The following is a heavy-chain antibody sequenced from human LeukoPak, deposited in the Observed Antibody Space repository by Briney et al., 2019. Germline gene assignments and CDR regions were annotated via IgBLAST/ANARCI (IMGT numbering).Heavy chain of an antibody. V-gene: IGHV3-23*01. CDR3: AELGITMIGGV. CDR1: GFTFSHYG. D-gene: IGHD3-10*02. J-gene: IGHJ6*04. Sequence: GGSLRLSCAASGFTFSHYGMTWVRQAPGKGLEWVSAISGSGGSTYYAGSVKGRFTISRDNSKNTLYLQMNSLRAEDTAVYYCAELGITMIGGVWGKGTTVTFSS. CDR2: ISGSGGST.